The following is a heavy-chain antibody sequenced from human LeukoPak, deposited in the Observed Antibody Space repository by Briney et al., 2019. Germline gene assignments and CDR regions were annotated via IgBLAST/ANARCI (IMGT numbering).Heavy chain of an antibody. CDR3: ATAPASVDSS. CDR1: GFTFTRFW. Sequence: GGSLRLSCAASGFTFTRFWLTWVRQSPGKGLEWVANINPDGTKTTYVDSVEGRFAISRDNAKNSVFLLMTSLRAEDAAMYYCATAPASVDSSWGQGTLVAVSS. V-gene: IGHV3-7*01. CDR2: INPDGTKT. D-gene: IGHD3-3*01. J-gene: IGHJ5*02.